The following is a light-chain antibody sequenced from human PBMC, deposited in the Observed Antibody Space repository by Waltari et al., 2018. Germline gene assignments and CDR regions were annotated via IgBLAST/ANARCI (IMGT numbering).Light chain of an antibody. J-gene: IGLJ1*01. CDR3: SSYTSSSTPYV. CDR1: SSDVGGYNY. Sequence: QSALTQPASVSGSPGQSITIPGTGTSSDVGGYNYVSSYQQNPGKAPKLIIYDVSNRPSGVSNRFSGSKSGNTASLTISGLQAEDETDYYCSSYTSSSTPYVFGTGTKVTVL. CDR2: DVS. V-gene: IGLV2-14*03.